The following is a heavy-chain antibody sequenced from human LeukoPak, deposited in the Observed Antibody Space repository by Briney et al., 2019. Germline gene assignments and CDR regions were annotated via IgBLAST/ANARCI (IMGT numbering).Heavy chain of an antibody. J-gene: IGHJ4*02. CDR3: ARGSSVGGTLFHHY. V-gene: IGHV4-61*02. D-gene: IGHD6-19*01. Sequence: SETLSLTCAVSGGSISSGHYYWTWIRQPAGKGLEWIGCVDTRGKTNYNPSVKSRVTMSLDTSKNQFSVNLTSVTAAATGSYYCARGSSVGGTLFHHYWGQGTLVSVSS. CDR1: GGSISSGHYY. CDR2: VDTRGKT.